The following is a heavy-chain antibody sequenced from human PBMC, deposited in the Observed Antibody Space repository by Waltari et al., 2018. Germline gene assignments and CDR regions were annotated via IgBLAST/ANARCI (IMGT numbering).Heavy chain of an antibody. CDR2: IYHSGST. CDR3: ARLVVTPRYAFDI. D-gene: IGHD2-15*01. V-gene: IGHV4-38-2*01. J-gene: IGHJ3*02. Sequence: QVQLQESGRGLVKPSETLSLACAVSGYSISSGYYWGLVRQPTGKGLEWIGRIYHSGSTYYNPSLKSRVTISVDTSKNQFSLKLSSVTAADTAVYYCARLVVTPRYAFDIWGQGTMVTVSS. CDR1: GYSISSGYY.